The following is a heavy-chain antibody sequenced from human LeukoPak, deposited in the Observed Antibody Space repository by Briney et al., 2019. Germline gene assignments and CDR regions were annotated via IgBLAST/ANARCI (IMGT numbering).Heavy chain of an antibody. CDR1: GFTFSSYA. Sequence: GGSLRLSCAAPGFTFSSYAMSWVRQAPGKGLEWVSAISGSGGSTYYADSVKGRFTISRDNSKNTLYLQMNSLRAEDTAVYYCAKPGVYGDYFDYWGQGTLVTVSS. V-gene: IGHV3-23*01. CDR3: AKPGVYGDYFDY. J-gene: IGHJ4*02. CDR2: ISGSGGST. D-gene: IGHD5/OR15-5a*01.